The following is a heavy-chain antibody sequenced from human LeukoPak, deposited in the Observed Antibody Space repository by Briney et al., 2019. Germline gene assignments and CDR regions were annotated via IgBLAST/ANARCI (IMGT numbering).Heavy chain of an antibody. Sequence: GGSLRLSCAASGFTFSSYWMSWVRQAPGKGLEWVAVISYDGSNKYYADSVKGRFTISRDNSKNTLYLQMNSLRAEDTAVYYCAKDLAARYYDFWSGYYGTDDAFDIWGQGTMVTVSS. CDR2: ISYDGSNK. V-gene: IGHV3-30*18. J-gene: IGHJ3*02. CDR1: GFTFSSYW. CDR3: AKDLAARYYDFWSGYYGTDDAFDI. D-gene: IGHD3-3*01.